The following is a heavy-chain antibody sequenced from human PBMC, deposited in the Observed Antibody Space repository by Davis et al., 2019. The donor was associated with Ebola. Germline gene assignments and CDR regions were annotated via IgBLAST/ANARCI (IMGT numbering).Heavy chain of an antibody. CDR2: IIPIFGTA. Sequence: SVKVSCKASGGTFSSYAISWVRQAPGQGLEWMGGIIPIFGTANYAQKCQGRVTITADTSTSTAYMELSSLRSEDTAVYYCARDGYSGYDRQDYWGKGTLVTVSP. J-gene: IGHJ4*02. CDR1: GGTFSSYA. V-gene: IGHV1-69*06. CDR3: ARDGYSGYDRQDY. D-gene: IGHD5-12*01.